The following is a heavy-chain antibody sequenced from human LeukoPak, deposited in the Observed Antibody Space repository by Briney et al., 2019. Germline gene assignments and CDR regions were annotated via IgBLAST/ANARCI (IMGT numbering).Heavy chain of an antibody. D-gene: IGHD3-10*01. Sequence: GGSLRLSCAASGFTFSSYGMHCVPQAPGKGLEWVVDIWYDGSNKYYADSVKGRFTISRDNSKNTLYLQMNSLRAEDTAVYYCAREGLHGSGSYYLDYWGQGTLVTVSS. J-gene: IGHJ4*02. CDR1: GFTFSSYG. CDR3: AREGLHGSGSYYLDY. CDR2: IWYDGSNK. V-gene: IGHV3-33*01.